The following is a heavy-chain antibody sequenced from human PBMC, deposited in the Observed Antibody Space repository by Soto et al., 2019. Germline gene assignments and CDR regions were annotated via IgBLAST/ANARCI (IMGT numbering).Heavy chain of an antibody. V-gene: IGHV1-69*02. CDR2: IIPILGIA. D-gene: IGHD6-13*01. J-gene: IGHJ5*02. CDR1: GGTFSSYT. CDR3: ARGIAAAGTEGNWFDP. Sequence: GASVKVSCKASGGTFSSYTISWVRQAPGQGLEWMGRIIPILGIANYAQKFQGRVTITADKSTSTAYMELSSLRSEDTAVYYCARGIAAAGTEGNWFDPWGQGTLVPVSS.